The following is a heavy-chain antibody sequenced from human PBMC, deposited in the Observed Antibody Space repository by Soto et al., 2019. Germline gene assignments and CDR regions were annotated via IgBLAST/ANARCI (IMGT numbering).Heavy chain of an antibody. CDR1: GFTFSSYS. CDR3: ARTLGHISGWYELNWFDP. V-gene: IGHV3-48*02. Sequence: EVQLVESGGGLVQPGGSLRLSCAASGFTFSSYSMNWVRQAPGKGLEWVSYISSSSSTIYYADSVKGRFTISRDNAKNSLYLQMNSLRDEDTAVYYCARTLGHISGWYELNWFDPWGQGTLVTVSS. CDR2: ISSSSSTI. D-gene: IGHD6-19*01. J-gene: IGHJ5*02.